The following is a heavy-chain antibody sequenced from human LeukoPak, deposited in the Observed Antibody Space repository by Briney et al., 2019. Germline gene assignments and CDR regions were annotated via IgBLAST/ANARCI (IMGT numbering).Heavy chain of an antibody. Sequence: GASLKVSCKASGYTFTGYYMHWVRQAPGQGLEWMGWINPNSGGTNYAQKFQGWVTMTRDTSISTAYMELGRLRSDDTAVYYCARYSSGNQFDYWGQGTLVTVSS. CDR2: INPNSGGT. J-gene: IGHJ4*02. CDR1: GYTFTGYY. V-gene: IGHV1-2*04. CDR3: ARYSSGNQFDY. D-gene: IGHD6-19*01.